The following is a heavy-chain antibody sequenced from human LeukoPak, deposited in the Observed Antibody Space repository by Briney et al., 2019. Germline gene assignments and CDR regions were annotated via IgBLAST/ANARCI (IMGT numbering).Heavy chain of an antibody. J-gene: IGHJ4*02. CDR2: INPSGGST. D-gene: IGHD4-17*01. V-gene: IGHV1-46*01. CDR1: GYTFTSYY. Sequence: WASVKVSCTASGYTFTSYYMHWVRQAPGQGLEWMGIINPSGGSTSYAQKFQGRVTITRDTSTSTVYMELSSLRSEDTAVYYCARATVTNYYFDYWGQGTLVTVSS. CDR3: ARATVTNYYFDY.